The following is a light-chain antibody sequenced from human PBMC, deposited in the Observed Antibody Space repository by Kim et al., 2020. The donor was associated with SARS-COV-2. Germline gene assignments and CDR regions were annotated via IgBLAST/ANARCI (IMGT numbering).Light chain of an antibody. Sequence: VPLGQTVRITCQGDSLRSYYATRYQQKPGRAPRVVIYGKNNRPSGIPDRFSGSSSGNTASLTITGTQAGDGADYYCISRGSNDDVVFGGGTKLTVL. CDR2: GKN. V-gene: IGLV3-19*01. J-gene: IGLJ2*01. CDR1: SLRSYY. CDR3: ISRGSNDDVV.